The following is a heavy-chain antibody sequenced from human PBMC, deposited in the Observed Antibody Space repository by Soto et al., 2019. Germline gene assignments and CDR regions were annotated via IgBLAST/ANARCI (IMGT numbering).Heavy chain of an antibody. D-gene: IGHD1-1*01. CDR2: ISYDGSNK. V-gene: IGHV3-30*03. J-gene: IGHJ6*02. Sequence: GGSLRLACVASGFTFSIYGMHWVRQAPGKGLEWVAVISYDGSNKYYADSVKGRFTIARDNSKNTLYLQMNSLRAEDTAVYYCASDHGGTTYYYYYGMDVWGQGTTVTVSS. CDR1: GFTFSIYG. CDR3: ASDHGGTTYYYYYGMDV.